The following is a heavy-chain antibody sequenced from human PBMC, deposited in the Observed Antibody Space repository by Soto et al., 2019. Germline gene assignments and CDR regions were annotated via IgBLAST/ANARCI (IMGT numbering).Heavy chain of an antibody. J-gene: IGHJ1*01. CDR3: AHRPYDSSGYYDPAEYFQH. CDR1: GFSLSTSGVG. V-gene: IGHV2-5*01. CDR2: LYWNDDK. Sequence: QITLKESGPTLVKPTQTLTLTCTFSGFSLSTSGVGVGWIRQPPGKALEWLALLYWNDDKRYSPSLNSRLTIAKDPPKNQVALTITNMDPVDTATYYCAHRPYDSSGYYDPAEYFQHGGQGTLVTVSS. D-gene: IGHD3-22*01.